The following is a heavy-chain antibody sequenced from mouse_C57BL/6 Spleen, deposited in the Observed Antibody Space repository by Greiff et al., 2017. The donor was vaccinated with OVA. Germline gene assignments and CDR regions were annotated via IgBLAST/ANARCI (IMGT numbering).Heavy chain of an antibody. CDR1: GYTFTSYW. Sequence: VQLQQPGAELVKPGASVKLSCKASGYTFTSYWMHWVKQRPGQGLEWIGMIHPNSGSTNYNEKFKSKATLTVDKSSSTAYMQLSSLTSEDSAVYYCARNGITTVVATDYAMDYWGQGTSVTVSA. V-gene: IGHV1-64*01. CDR2: IHPNSGST. D-gene: IGHD1-1*01. CDR3: ARNGITTVVATDYAMDY. J-gene: IGHJ4*01.